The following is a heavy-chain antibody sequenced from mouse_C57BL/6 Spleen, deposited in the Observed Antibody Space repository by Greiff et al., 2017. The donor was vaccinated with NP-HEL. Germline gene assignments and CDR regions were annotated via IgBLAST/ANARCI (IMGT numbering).Heavy chain of an antibody. J-gene: IGHJ4*01. CDR1: GYTFTSYW. CDR2: IHPNSGST. V-gene: IGHV1-64*01. D-gene: IGHD2-5*01. Sequence: QVQLQQPGAELVKPGASVKLSCKASGYTFTSYWMHWVKQRPGQGLEWIGMIHPNSGSTNYNEKFKSKATLTVDKSSSTAYMQLSSLTSEDSAVYYCARFYSSYAMDYWGQGTSVTVSS. CDR3: ARFYSSYAMDY.